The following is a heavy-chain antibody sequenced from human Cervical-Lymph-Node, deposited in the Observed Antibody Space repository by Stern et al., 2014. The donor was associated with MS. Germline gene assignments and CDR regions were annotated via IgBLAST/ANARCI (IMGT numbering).Heavy chain of an antibody. V-gene: IGHV3-11*01. J-gene: IGHJ4*02. Sequence: VQLVESGGDLVEPGGSLRLSCAASGFRFSDYYVNWLRQAPGKGPEWVAYHSGRGHIINYTDSVKGRFTISRDNAQNSLYLEMNSLRAEDTAVYYCARGTYYFDSWGQGTLVTVSS. CDR3: ARGTYYFDS. CDR2: HSGRGHII. CDR1: GFRFSDYY. D-gene: IGHD1-1*01.